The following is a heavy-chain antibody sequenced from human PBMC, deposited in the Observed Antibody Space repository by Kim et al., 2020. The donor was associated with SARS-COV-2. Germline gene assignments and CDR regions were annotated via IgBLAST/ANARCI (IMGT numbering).Heavy chain of an antibody. CDR3: ARAGIVVVPGYYYYYGMDV. D-gene: IGHD2-2*01. Sequence: SETLSLTCTVSGGSISSYYWSWIRQPPGKGLEWIGYIYYSGSTNYNPSLKSRVTISVDTSKNPFSLKLSSVTAADTAVYYCARAGIVVVPGYYYYYGMDVWGRRTTVTFSS. J-gene: IGHJ6*02. CDR1: GGSISSYY. V-gene: IGHV4-59*13. CDR2: IYYSGST.